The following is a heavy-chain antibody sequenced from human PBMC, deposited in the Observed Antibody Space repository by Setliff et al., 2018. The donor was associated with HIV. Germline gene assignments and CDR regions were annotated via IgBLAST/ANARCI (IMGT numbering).Heavy chain of an antibody. V-gene: IGHV4-61*09. CDR2: IYVGGSV. D-gene: IGHD3-3*01. CDR1: GGSMNSDSYS. Sequence: KPSETLSLTCTVSGGSMNSDSYSWTWLRQPAGKGPELIGHIYVGGSVIYNPSLASRLTISIVPSKNQFSLDLTSVTAADTGKYYCARARTIGVSAVFFDPWGQGIPVTVSS. CDR3: ARARTIGVSAVFFDP. J-gene: IGHJ5*02.